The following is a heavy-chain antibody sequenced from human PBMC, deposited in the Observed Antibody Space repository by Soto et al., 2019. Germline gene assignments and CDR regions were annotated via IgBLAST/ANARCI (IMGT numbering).Heavy chain of an antibody. CDR2: ISGSGGST. CDR3: AKSGHSGYDSDY. Sequence: GFLRLSCAASGLSFSSYAMSWVRQAPGKGLEWVSAISGSGGSTYYADSVKGRFTISRDNSKNTLYLKMNSLRAEDTAVYYCAKSGHSGYDSDYWGQGTLVTV. CDR1: GLSFSSYA. J-gene: IGHJ4*02. V-gene: IGHV3-23*01. D-gene: IGHD5-12*01.